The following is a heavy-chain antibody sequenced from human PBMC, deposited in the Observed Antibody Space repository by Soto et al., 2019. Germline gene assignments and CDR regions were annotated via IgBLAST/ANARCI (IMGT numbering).Heavy chain of an antibody. CDR2: IYYTGST. V-gene: IGHV4-59*01. CDR1: GGPISSYY. Sequence: TLSLTCTVPGGPISSYYWTWIRQPPGKGLEWIGYIYYTGSTDYNPSLKSRVSMSIDPHKNQFSLNLSSVTAADTAVYYCARAFGSTMPSLVWGQGTLVTVSS. J-gene: IGHJ4*02. D-gene: IGHD3-16*01. CDR3: ARAFGSTMPSLV.